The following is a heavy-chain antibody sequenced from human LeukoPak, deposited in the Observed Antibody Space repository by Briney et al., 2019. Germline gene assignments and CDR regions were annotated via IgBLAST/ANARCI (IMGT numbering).Heavy chain of an antibody. Sequence: PSETLSLTCVVSGGSISSGGYSWSWIRQPPGKGLEWIGHNYHSGGTSSDPSLRSRVTISVDWSKKQFPPNISSVTAVDTAVYYCARATSINRSTNFDYWGQGTLVTVSS. J-gene: IGHJ4*02. V-gene: IGHV4-30-2*01. D-gene: IGHD5/OR15-5a*01. CDR3: ARATSINRSTNFDY. CDR2: NYHSGGT. CDR1: GGSISSGGYS.